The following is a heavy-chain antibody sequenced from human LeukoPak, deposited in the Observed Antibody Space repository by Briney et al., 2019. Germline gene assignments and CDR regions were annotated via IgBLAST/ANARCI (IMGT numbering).Heavy chain of an antibody. Sequence: SETLSLTCTVSGGSISSGSYYWSWIRQPAGKGLEWIGRIYTSGSTNYNPSLKSRVTISVDTSKNQFSLKLSSVTAADTAVYYCARGIIAAAGPVYYYYMDVWGKGTTVTVSS. CDR3: ARGIIAAAGPVYYYYMDV. CDR1: GGSISSGSYY. J-gene: IGHJ6*03. CDR2: IYTSGST. V-gene: IGHV4-61*02. D-gene: IGHD6-13*01.